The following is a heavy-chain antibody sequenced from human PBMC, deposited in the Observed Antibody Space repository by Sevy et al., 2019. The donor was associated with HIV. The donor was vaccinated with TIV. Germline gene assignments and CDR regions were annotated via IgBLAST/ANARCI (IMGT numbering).Heavy chain of an antibody. CDR1: GFSFITYS. Sequence: GGSLRLSCAASGFSFITYSMNWVRQAPGRGLEWVSSISSSSSYKYYADSVRGRFTISRDNAKNSLYLKMNSLRAEDTAVYYCARANSGLDYWGQGTQVTVSS. D-gene: IGHD1-26*01. CDR3: ARANSGLDY. CDR2: ISSSSSYK. V-gene: IGHV3-21*01. J-gene: IGHJ4*02.